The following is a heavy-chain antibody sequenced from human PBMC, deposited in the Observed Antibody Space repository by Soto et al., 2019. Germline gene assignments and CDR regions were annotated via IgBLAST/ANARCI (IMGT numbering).Heavy chain of an antibody. Sequence: GGSLRLSCAASGFSFSDYYMTWIRHSPGKGLQWVAVISYDGSNKYYADSVKGRFTISRDNSKNTLYLQMNSLRAEDTAVYYCAREATVTPYYYYGMDVWGQGTTVTVSS. CDR1: GFSFSDYY. D-gene: IGHD4-17*01. V-gene: IGHV3-30-3*01. CDR3: AREATVTPYYYYGMDV. J-gene: IGHJ6*02. CDR2: ISYDGSNK.